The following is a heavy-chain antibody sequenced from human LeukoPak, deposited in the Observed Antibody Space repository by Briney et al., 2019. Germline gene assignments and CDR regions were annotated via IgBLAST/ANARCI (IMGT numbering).Heavy chain of an antibody. CDR2: INHSGST. J-gene: IGHJ3*02. CDR1: SGSLRENY. Sequence: SETLSLTCNVSSGSLRENYWSWIRQSPGKGLEWIAEINHSGSTNYNPSLKSRVTISVDTSKNKFSMKLSSVTAADTAVYYCARVNIVVVVDATDAFDIWGQGTMVTVSS. CDR3: ARVNIVVVVDATDAFDI. D-gene: IGHD2-15*01. V-gene: IGHV4-34*01.